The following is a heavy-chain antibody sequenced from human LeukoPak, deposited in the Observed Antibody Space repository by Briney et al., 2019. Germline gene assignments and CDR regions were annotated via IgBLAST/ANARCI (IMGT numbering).Heavy chain of an antibody. CDR2: ISWNSGSI. J-gene: IGHJ3*02. D-gene: IGHD3-9*01. V-gene: IGHV3-9*01. CDR3: AKDNGGEYYDILTGYSAAFDI. CDR1: GFMFGDYA. Sequence: PGGSLRLSCAASGFMFGDYAMHWARQAPGKGLEWVSGISWNSGSIGYADSVKGRFTISRDNAKNSLYLQMNSLRAEDTALYYCAKDNGGEYYDILTGYSAAFDIWGQGTMVTVSS.